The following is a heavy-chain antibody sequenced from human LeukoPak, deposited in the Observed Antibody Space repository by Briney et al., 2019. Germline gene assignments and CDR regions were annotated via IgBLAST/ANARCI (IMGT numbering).Heavy chain of an antibody. Sequence: PGRSLRLSCAGSAFTFDDYAMHWVRQAPGKGLEGGSGISWNSGSIVYADSVKGRFTISRDNAKNSLYLQMNSLRAEDMALYYCARSGVVPAAIYANWFDPWGQGTLVTVSS. D-gene: IGHD2-2*01. J-gene: IGHJ5*02. CDR2: ISWNSGSI. CDR3: ARSGVVPAAIYANWFDP. V-gene: IGHV3-9*03. CDR1: AFTFDDYA.